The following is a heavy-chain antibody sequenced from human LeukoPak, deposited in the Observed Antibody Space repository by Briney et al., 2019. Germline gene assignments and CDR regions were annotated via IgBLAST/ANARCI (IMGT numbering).Heavy chain of an antibody. CDR3: ARDRFCSGYDCGQYLDY. CDR2: ISYDGSNK. J-gene: IGHJ4*02. V-gene: IGHV3-30-3*01. Sequence: PGGSLRLSCAASGFTFSSYAMHWVRQAPGKGLEWVAVISYDGSNKYYADSVKGRFTISRDNSKNTLYLQVNSLRAEDTAVYYCARDRFCSGYDCGQYLDYWGQGSLVTVSS. D-gene: IGHD5-12*01. CDR1: GFTFSSYA.